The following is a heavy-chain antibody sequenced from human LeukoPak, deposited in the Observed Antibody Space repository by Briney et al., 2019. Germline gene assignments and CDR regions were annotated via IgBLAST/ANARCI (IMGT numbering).Heavy chain of an antibody. CDR2: INYSGSN. J-gene: IGHJ4*02. V-gene: IGHV4-34*01. Sequence: SETLSLICAVYGGSFRGYYWSWIRQPPGKGLEWIGEINYSGSNNYNPSLKSRVTISVDTSKNQFSLKLSSVTAADTAVYYCARHRGYYGSGSYYRGYYFDYWGQGTLVTVSS. CDR3: ARHRGYYGSGSYYRGYYFDY. CDR1: GGSFRGYY. D-gene: IGHD3-10*01.